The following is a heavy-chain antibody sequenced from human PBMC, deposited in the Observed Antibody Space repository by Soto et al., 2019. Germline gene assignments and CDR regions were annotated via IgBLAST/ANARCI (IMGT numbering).Heavy chain of an antibody. CDR3: ARATGSNNPFDS. Sequence: EVQLVESGGGLVQPGGSLRLSCAASGFTFSTYWMHWVRQGPGRGLVWVSRISSDGSSTTYEDSVKGRFTTSRDNARNTLYLQMDSLRAEDTAIYYCARATGSNNPFDSWGQGTLVTVSS. J-gene: IGHJ4*02. D-gene: IGHD2-15*01. V-gene: IGHV3-74*01. CDR2: ISSDGSST. CDR1: GFTFSTYW.